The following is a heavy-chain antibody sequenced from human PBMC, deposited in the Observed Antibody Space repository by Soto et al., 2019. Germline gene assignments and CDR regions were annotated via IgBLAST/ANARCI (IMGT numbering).Heavy chain of an antibody. D-gene: IGHD5-12*01. V-gene: IGHV1-2*02. CDR1: GYTFTGYY. Sequence: AASVKVSCKASGYTFTGYYMHWVRQAPGQGLEWMGWINPNSGGTNYAQKFQGRVTMTRDTSISTAYMELSRLRSDDTAVYYCARGGGEMATIIAFYYYYGMDVWGQGTTVTVSS. J-gene: IGHJ6*02. CDR2: INPNSGGT. CDR3: ARGGGEMATIIAFYYYYGMDV.